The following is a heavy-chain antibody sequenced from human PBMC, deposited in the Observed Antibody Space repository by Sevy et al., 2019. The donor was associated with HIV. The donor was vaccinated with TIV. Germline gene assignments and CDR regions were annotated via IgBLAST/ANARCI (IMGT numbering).Heavy chain of an antibody. CDR1: GYSFTSYW. CDR2: IYPGDSDT. Sequence: GESLKISCKCSGYSFTSYWIGWVRQMPGKGLEWMGIIYPGDSDTRYSPSFQGQVTISADKSISTAYLQWSSLKASDTAMYYCARLSSSGWRYYYYYGMDVWGQGTTVTVSS. D-gene: IGHD6-19*01. V-gene: IGHV5-51*01. CDR3: ARLSSSGWRYYYYYGMDV. J-gene: IGHJ6*02.